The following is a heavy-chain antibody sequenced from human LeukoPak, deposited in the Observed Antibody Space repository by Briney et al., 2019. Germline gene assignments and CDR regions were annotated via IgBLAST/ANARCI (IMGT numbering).Heavy chain of an antibody. CDR3: ARHVSAVAATLQFDY. CDR1: GYSFTSYW. V-gene: IGHV5-51*01. D-gene: IGHD2-15*01. Sequence: GESLKISCKGSGYSFTSYWIGWVRPMPGKGLEWMGIIYPGDSDTRYSPSFQGQVTISADKSISTAYLQWSSLKASDTAMYYCARHVSAVAATLQFDYWGQGTLVTVSS. CDR2: IYPGDSDT. J-gene: IGHJ4*02.